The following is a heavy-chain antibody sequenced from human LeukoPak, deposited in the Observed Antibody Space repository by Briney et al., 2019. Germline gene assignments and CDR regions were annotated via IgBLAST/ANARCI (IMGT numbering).Heavy chain of an antibody. J-gene: IGHJ4*02. D-gene: IGHD6-19*01. CDR2: MNPNSGNT. CDR1: GYTFTSYD. Sequence: GASVKVSCKASGYTFTSYDINWVRQATGQGREWMGWMNPNSGNTGYAQKFQGRVTMTRNTARSTAYIELSSLRSEDTAVYYCARDRPSWGDSSGWSGEFDYWGQGTLVSVSS. CDR3: ARDRPSWGDSSGWSGEFDY. V-gene: IGHV1-8*01.